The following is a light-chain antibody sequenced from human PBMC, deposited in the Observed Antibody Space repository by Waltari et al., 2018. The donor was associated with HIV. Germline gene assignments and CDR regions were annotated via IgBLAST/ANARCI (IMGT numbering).Light chain of an antibody. CDR1: SSDVGGYNY. CDR3: CSFAGSYTWL. V-gene: IGLV2-11*01. CDR2: DLT. J-gene: IGLJ2*01. Sequence: QSALTQPRSVSGSPGQSVTISSTGTSSDVGGYNYVSWYQPPPVKAPKLMIYDLTERPSGFPDRFSGSKSGNTASLTISGLQAEDEADYYCCSFAGSYTWLFGGGTKLTVL.